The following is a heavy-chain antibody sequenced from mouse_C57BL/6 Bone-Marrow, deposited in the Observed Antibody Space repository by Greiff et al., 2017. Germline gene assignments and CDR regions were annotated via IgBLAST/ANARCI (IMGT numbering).Heavy chain of an antibody. Sequence: EVKLLESGGGLLKPGGSLKLTCSASGFSFCSYSIFCVGQQPAKRLEWLVTISYGGSYTYYPDNVKGRFTISRDNAKNNLYLQMSHLKSEDTAMYYCARGRGVTYAMDYWGQGTSVTVSS. D-gene: IGHD2-3*01. CDR2: ISYGGSYT. CDR3: ARGRGVTYAMDY. CDR1: GFSFCSYS. J-gene: IGHJ4*01. V-gene: IGHV5-4*03.